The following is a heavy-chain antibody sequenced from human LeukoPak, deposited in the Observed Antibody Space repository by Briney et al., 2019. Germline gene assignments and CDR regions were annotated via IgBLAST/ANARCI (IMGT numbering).Heavy chain of an antibody. CDR3: ARRPFMVRGVRAFDP. D-gene: IGHD3-10*01. V-gene: IGHV4-34*01. J-gene: IGHJ5*02. CDR2: INHSGST. Sequence: SETLSLTCAVYGGSFSGYYWSWIRQPPGKGLEWIGEINHSGSTNYNPSLKSRVTISVDTSKNQFSLKLSSVTAADTPVYYCARRPFMVRGVRAFDPWGQGTLVTVSS. CDR1: GGSFSGYY.